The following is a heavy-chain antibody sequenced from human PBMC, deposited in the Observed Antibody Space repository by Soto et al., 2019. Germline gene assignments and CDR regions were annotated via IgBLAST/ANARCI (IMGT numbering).Heavy chain of an antibody. CDR1: GFTFDDYG. CDR2: ISWNSGTT. J-gene: IGHJ4*02. Sequence: EVQLVESGGALVQPGKSLTLSCAASGFTFDDYGMHWVWQAPGKGLEWVSGISWNSGTTDYADSVKGRFTISRDNARNSLFLQMNSLRPEDTALYYCAQSMLWFGEFDLWGRGTLVTVSS. D-gene: IGHD3-10*01. CDR3: AQSMLWFGEFDL. V-gene: IGHV3-9*01.